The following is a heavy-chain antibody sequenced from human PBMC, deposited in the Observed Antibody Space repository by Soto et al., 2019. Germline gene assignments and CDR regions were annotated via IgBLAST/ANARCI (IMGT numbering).Heavy chain of an antibody. CDR1: GGTFSSYA. J-gene: IGHJ5*02. CDR3: ARGAWGTAAVFSP. V-gene: IGHV1-69*13. Sequence: ASVKVSCKASGGTFSSYAISWVRQAPGQGLEWMGGIIPIFGTANYAQKFQGRVTITADESTSTAYMELSSLRSEDTAVYYCARGAWGTAAVFSPWGQGTLVTVSS. CDR2: IIPIFGTA. D-gene: IGHD6-13*01.